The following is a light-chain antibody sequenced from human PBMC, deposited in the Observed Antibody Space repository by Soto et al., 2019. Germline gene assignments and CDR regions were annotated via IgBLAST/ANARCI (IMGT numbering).Light chain of an antibody. J-gene: IGKJ1*01. Sequence: EIVLTQSPGTLSLSPGERATLSCRASQSVSSSYLAWYQQKPGQAPRPLIYGASSRATGIPDRFSGSGSGTEFTLTISSLRPEDIGTYFCQQSYSSPWTFGPGTKVDIK. CDR3: QQSYSSPWT. CDR1: QSVSSSY. V-gene: IGKV3-20*01. CDR2: GAS.